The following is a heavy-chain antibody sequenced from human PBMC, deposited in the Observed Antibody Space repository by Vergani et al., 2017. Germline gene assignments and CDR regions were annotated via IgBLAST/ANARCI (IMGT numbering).Heavy chain of an antibody. CDR3: ARARDYSNYQPGGRDNWFDP. CDR2: INTGNGNT. V-gene: IGHV1-3*04. CDR1: GYTFTSYA. Sequence: QVQLVQSGAEVKKPGASVKVSCKASGYTFTSYAMHWVRQAPGQRLEWMGWINTGNGNTKYSQKFQGRVTITRDTSASTAYMELSSLRSEDTAVYYCARARDYSNYQPGGRDNWFDPWGQGTLVTVSS. J-gene: IGHJ5*02. D-gene: IGHD4-11*01.